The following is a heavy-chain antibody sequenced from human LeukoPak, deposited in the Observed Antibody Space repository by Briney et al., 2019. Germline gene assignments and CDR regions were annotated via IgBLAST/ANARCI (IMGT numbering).Heavy chain of an antibody. D-gene: IGHD3-10*01. CDR2: FNSDNGGT. V-gene: IGHV1-2*02. Sequence: GESLKVSCKTSGYTFTDYYVHWVRQAPGQGLEWMGWFNSDNGGTNSVQKFQGRVTMTGDTSMRTAYMELSRLTSDDTATYYCVRNHVVLQWFGEGGFDPCGQGTLVTVSS. J-gene: IGHJ5*02. CDR3: VRNHVVLQWFGEGGFDP. CDR1: GYTFTDYY.